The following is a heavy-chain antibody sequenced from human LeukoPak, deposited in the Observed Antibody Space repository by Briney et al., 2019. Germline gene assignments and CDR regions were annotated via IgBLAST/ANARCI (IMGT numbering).Heavy chain of an antibody. CDR3: AKGVPSCSTTSFYADY. J-gene: IGHJ4*02. CDR2: ISGSGGST. V-gene: IGHV3-23*01. D-gene: IGHD2-2*01. CDR1: GFTFSSHA. Sequence: GGSLRLPCAASGFTFSSHAMSWVRQAPGKGLEWVSAISGSGGSTYYADSVKGRFTISRDNSKNTLYLQMNSLRAEDTAVYYCAKGVPSCSTTSFYADYWGQGTLVTVSS.